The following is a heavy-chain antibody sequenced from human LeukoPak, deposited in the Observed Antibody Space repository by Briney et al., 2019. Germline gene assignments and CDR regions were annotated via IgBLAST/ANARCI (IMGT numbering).Heavy chain of an antibody. CDR3: ARDPGSSWSLDY. CDR2: IYTSGST. J-gene: IGHJ4*02. Sequence: SETLSLTCTVAGGSISRYYWSWIRQPAGKGLEWIGRIYTSGSTNYNPSLKSRVTMSVDTSKNQFSLKLSSVTAADTAVYSCARDPGSSWSLDYWGQGTLVTVSS. V-gene: IGHV4-4*07. CDR1: GGSISRYY. D-gene: IGHD6-13*01.